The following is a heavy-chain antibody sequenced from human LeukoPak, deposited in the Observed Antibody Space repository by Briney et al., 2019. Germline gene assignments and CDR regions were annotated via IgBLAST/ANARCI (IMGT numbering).Heavy chain of an antibody. Sequence: GESLKISCKGSGYDFSNYWIGWVRQMPGKGLEWVGIIYPGDSDTRYGPSFQGQVTVSADKSNTTAYLQWSSLEASDTAMYYCARRRYTSCWASFDYWGQGTLVTVSS. J-gene: IGHJ4*02. V-gene: IGHV5-51*01. CDR1: GYDFSNYW. CDR2: IYPGDSDT. CDR3: ARRRYTSCWASFDY. D-gene: IGHD6-19*01.